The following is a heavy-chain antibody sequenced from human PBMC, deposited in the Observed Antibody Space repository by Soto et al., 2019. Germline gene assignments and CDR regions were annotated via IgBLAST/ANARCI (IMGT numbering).Heavy chain of an antibody. CDR3: ARGKYTPPTCSGGSCYSGFDY. J-gene: IGHJ4*02. Sequence: QVQLVQSGAEVKKPGASVKVSCKASGYTLTSYGISWVRQAPGQGLEWMGRISAYNDNTNYAQTFQGRVTMTTDTSPSTAYMELRSLRSDDTAVYYCARGKYTPPTCSGGSCYSGFDYWGQGTLVTVSS. D-gene: IGHD2-15*01. CDR1: GYTLTSYG. V-gene: IGHV1-18*01. CDR2: ISAYNDNT.